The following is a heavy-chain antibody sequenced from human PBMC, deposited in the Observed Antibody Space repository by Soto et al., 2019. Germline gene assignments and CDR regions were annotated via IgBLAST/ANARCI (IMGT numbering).Heavy chain of an antibody. CDR2: IYYSGST. CDR1: GGSISNGGYC. Sequence: SETLCLTCTVSGGSISNGGYCCSWISQHPGKGLEWIGYIYYSGSTYYNPSLKSRVTISVDTSKNQFSLKLSSVTAADTAVYYCARILYRGSYFYFDYWGQGTLVTVSS. CDR3: ARILYRGSYFYFDY. D-gene: IGHD1-26*01. J-gene: IGHJ4*02. V-gene: IGHV4-31*03.